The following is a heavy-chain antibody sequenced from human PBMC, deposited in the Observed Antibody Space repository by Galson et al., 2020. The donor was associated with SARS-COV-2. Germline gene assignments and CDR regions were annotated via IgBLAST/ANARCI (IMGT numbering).Heavy chain of an antibody. CDR2: IWYDGSNK. V-gene: IGHV3-33*01. CDR3: ARDLTPFYDSSGYNDTPDY. D-gene: IGHD3-22*01. Sequence: TGGSLRLSCAASGFTFSSYGMHWVRQAPGKGLEWVAVIWYDGSNKYYAASVKGRFTISRDNSKNTLYLQMNSLRAEDTAVYYCARDLTPFYDSSGYNDTPDYWGQGTLVTVSS. J-gene: IGHJ4*02. CDR1: GFTFSSYG.